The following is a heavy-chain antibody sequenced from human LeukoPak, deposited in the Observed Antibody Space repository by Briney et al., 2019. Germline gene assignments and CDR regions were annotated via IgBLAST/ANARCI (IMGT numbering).Heavy chain of an antibody. V-gene: IGHV1-18*01. D-gene: IGHD3-10*01. Sequence: ASVKVSCKASGYTFSSYGISWVRQAPGQGLEWMGWINPYNGNRNYPQKLQDRVTMTTETSTNTAYIEMRSLRSDDTAVYYCAREKFGSFGFWGQGTLVTVSS. CDR3: AREKFGSFGF. J-gene: IGHJ4*02. CDR1: GYTFSSYG. CDR2: INPYNGNR.